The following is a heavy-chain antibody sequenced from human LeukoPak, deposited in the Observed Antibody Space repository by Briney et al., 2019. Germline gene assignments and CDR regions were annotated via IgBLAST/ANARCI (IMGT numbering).Heavy chain of an antibody. CDR2: IYHSGST. V-gene: IGHV4-38-2*01. J-gene: IGHJ4*02. Sequence: PSVTLSLTCAVSGYSISSGYYWGWIRQPPGKGLEWIGSIYHSGSTYYNPSLKIRVTISIDTSKNQFSLKLSSVTAADTAVYYCASEYYDFWSGYYGYWGQGTLVTVSS. CDR1: GYSISSGYY. D-gene: IGHD3-3*01. CDR3: ASEYYDFWSGYYGY.